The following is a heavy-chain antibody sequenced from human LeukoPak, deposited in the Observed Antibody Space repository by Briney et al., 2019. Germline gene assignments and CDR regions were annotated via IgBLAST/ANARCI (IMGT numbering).Heavy chain of an antibody. D-gene: IGHD2-15*01. CDR2: INSDGSST. CDR1: GFTFSSYW. Sequence: GGSLRLSCAASGFTFSSYWMHWVRQAPGKGLVWVSRINSDGSSTSYADSVKGRFTISRDNAKNTLYLQMNSLRAEDTAVYYCTVAVAATRPWYFDLWGRGTLVTVSS. J-gene: IGHJ2*01. V-gene: IGHV3-74*01. CDR3: TVAVAATRPWYFDL.